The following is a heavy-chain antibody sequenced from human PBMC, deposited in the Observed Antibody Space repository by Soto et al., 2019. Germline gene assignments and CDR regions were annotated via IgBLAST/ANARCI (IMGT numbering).Heavy chain of an antibody. V-gene: IGHV1-18*01. CDR2: ISAYNGNT. Sequence: PSVTVSCKASGYTITSYGISWVRQAPGQGLEWMGWISAYNGNTNYAQKLQGRVTMTTDTSTSTAYMELRSLRSDDTAVYYCARDSGGDYIGGSYRYVFDIWGQGKMVTVSS. J-gene: IGHJ3*02. CDR3: ARDSGGDYIGGSYRYVFDI. CDR1: GYTITSYG. D-gene: IGHD3-16*02.